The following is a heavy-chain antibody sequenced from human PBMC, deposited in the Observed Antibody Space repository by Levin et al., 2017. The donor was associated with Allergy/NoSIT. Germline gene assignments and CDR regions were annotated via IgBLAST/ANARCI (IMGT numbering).Heavy chain of an antibody. CDR1: GFSVSNYW. CDR3: VRENAAPDY. D-gene: IGHD6-13*01. V-gene: IGHV3-7*01. Sequence: GESLKIPCAASGFSVSNYWMSWVRQAPGKGLEWVANVRLPGSETSYVDSVKGRFIVSRDNAKNSLYLQMNSLRAEDTAVYYCVRENAAPDYWGQGTLVTVSS. J-gene: IGHJ4*02. CDR2: VRLPGSET.